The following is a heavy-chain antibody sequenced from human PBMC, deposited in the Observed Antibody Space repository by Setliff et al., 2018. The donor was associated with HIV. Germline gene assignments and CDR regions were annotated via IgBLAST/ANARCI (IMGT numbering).Heavy chain of an antibody. V-gene: IGHV1-24*01. CDR2: FDPEDGDT. J-gene: IGHJ4*01. CDR3: ATAKEQWLAEGGFDY. D-gene: IGHD6-19*01. Sequence: ASVKVSCKVSGYSLTELSMHWVRQASEKGLEWMGRFDPEDGDTLYAQKFQGRVTMTEDTSTDTAYTELSGLRSEDTAVCYCATAKEQWLAEGGFDYWGQGTLVTVSS. CDR1: GYSLTELS.